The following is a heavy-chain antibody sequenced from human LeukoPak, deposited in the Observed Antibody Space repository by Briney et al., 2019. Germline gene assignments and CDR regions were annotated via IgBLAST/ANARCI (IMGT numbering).Heavy chain of an antibody. V-gene: IGHV1-69*04. Sequence: SVKVSCKASGGTFSSYAVSWVRQAPGQGLEWMGRIIPILGIANYAQKFQGRVTITRNTSISTAYMELSSLRSEDTAVYYCARVGWREQLAYDYWGQGTLVTVSS. CDR1: GGTFSSYA. J-gene: IGHJ4*02. D-gene: IGHD6-13*01. CDR3: ARVGWREQLAYDY. CDR2: IIPILGIA.